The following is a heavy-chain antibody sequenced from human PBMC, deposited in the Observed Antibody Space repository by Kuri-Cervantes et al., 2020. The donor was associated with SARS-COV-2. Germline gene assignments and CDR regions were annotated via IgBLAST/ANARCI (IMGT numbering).Heavy chain of an antibody. Sequence: SQTLSLTCAVYGGSFSGYYWSWIRQPPGEGLEWIGEINHSGSTNYNPSLKSRVTISVDTSKNQFSLRLSSVTAADTAVYYCARGTLGADCWGQGTLVTVSS. CDR1: GGSFSGYY. V-gene: IGHV4-34*01. D-gene: IGHD3-16*01. CDR3: ARGTLGADC. J-gene: IGHJ4*02. CDR2: INHSGST.